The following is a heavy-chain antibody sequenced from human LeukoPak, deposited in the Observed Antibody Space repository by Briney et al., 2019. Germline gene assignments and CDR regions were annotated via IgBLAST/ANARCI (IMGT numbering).Heavy chain of an antibody. D-gene: IGHD3-10*01. CDR2: IYHSGST. Sequence: SETLSLTCTVSGYSISSGYYWGWIRQPPGKGLEWIGSIYHSGSTYYNPSLKSRVTISVDTSKNQFSLKLSSVTAADTAVYYCARGRVLLWFGELSPNRFDPWGQGTLVTVSS. V-gene: IGHV4-38-2*02. CDR3: ARGRVLLWFGELSPNRFDP. J-gene: IGHJ5*02. CDR1: GYSISSGYY.